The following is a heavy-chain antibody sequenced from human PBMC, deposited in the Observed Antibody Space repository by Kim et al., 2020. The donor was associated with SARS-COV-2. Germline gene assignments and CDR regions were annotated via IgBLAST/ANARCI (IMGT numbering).Heavy chain of an antibody. V-gene: IGHV4-30-2*01. D-gene: IGHD1-26*01. CDR3: ARAIVGATHREFDY. Sequence: NPSLKSRVTISVDRSKNQFSLKLSSVTAADTAVYYCARAIVGATHREFDYWGQGTLVTVSS. J-gene: IGHJ4*02.